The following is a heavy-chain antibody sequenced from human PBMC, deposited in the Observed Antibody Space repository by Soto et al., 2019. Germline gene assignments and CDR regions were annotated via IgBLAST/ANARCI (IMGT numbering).Heavy chain of an antibody. CDR1: GFTFDDYA. Sequence: EVQLVESGGGLVQPGRPLRLSCAASGFTFDDYAMHWVRQAPGKGLEWVSGISWNSGYIAYADSVWGRFTISRDNAKNSLYLQMNSLTTEDTALYYCAKDHGYNYGYQDYWGQGTLVTVSS. CDR3: AKDHGYNYGYQDY. D-gene: IGHD5-18*01. V-gene: IGHV3-9*01. CDR2: ISWNSGYI. J-gene: IGHJ4*02.